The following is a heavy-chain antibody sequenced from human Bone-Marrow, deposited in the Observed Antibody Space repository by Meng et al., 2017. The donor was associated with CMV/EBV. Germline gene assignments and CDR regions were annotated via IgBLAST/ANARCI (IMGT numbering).Heavy chain of an antibody. CDR1: GFTFTSYW. D-gene: IGHD2-2*01. J-gene: IGHJ3*02. V-gene: IGHV3-7*01. Sequence: GESLKISCAASGFTFTSYWMSWVRQAPGKGLEWVANIKQDGSEKYYVDSVKGRFTISRDNAKHSLYLQMNSLRAEDTAVYYCASHIVVPAAFPLVDIWGQGTMDTVPS. CDR3: ASHIVVPAAFPLVDI. CDR2: IKQDGSEK.